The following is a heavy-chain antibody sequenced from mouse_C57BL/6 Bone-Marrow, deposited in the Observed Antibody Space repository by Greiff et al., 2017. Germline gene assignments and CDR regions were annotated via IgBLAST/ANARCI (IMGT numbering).Heavy chain of an antibody. Sequence: SGAELVRPGSSVKMSCKTSGYTFTSYGINWVKQRPGQGLEWIGYIYIGNGYTEYNEKFKGKATLTSDTSSSTAYMQLSSLTSEDSAIYVCARGATVVARYFDVWGTGTTVTVSS. D-gene: IGHD1-1*01. V-gene: IGHV1-58*01. CDR1: GYTFTSYG. CDR3: ARGATVVARYFDV. J-gene: IGHJ1*03. CDR2: IYIGNGYT.